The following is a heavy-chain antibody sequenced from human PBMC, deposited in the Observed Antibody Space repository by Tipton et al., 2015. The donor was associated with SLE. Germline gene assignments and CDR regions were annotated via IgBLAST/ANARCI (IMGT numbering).Heavy chain of an antibody. CDR3: ARALGQWLVRGFDY. V-gene: IGHV3-7*05. CDR2: IKQDGSEK. CDR1: GFTFSNYW. D-gene: IGHD6-19*01. J-gene: IGHJ4*02. Sequence: SLRLSCAASGFTFSNYWMSWVRQAPGKGLEWAANIKQDGSEKFYVDSVKGRFTISRDNAKNSLYLQMNSLRAEDTAVYYCARALGQWLVRGFDYWGQGTLVTVSS.